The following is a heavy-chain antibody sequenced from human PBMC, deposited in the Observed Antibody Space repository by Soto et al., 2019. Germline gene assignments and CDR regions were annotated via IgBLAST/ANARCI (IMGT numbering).Heavy chain of an antibody. CDR1: GYTFTGYY. CDR2: INPNSGGT. D-gene: IGHD3-3*01. V-gene: IGHV1-2*02. CDR3: ARDYDFWSGHAAFDI. J-gene: IGHJ3*02. Sequence: GASVKVSCKASGYTFTGYYMHWVRQAPGQGLEWMGWINPNSGGTNYAQKFQGRVTMTRDTSISTAYMELSGLRSDDTAVYYCARDYDFWSGHAAFDIWGQGTMVTVSS.